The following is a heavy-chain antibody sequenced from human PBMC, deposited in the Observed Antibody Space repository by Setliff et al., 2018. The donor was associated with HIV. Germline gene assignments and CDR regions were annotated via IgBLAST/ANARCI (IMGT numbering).Heavy chain of an antibody. V-gene: IGHV5-51*01. CDR2: IYPGDSDT. CDR1: GYSFTSYW. Sequence: GESLKISCKGSGYSFTSYWIGWVRQMPGKGLEWTGIIYPGDSDTRYSPSFQGQVTISADKSISTAYLQWSSLKASDTAMYYCASQIMVRGVSLYGMDVWGQGTTVTVSS. CDR3: ASQIMVRGVSLYGMDV. D-gene: IGHD3-10*01. J-gene: IGHJ6*02.